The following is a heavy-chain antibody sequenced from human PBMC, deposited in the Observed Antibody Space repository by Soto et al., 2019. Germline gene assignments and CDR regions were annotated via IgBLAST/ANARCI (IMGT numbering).Heavy chain of an antibody. D-gene: IGHD1-20*01. V-gene: IGHV3-21*01. J-gene: IGHJ5*02. CDR2: ISRGSDYI. CDR1: GFSFSDYT. Sequence: EVHLVESGGGLVKPGGSLRLTCAGSGFSFSDYTMNWVRQAPGKGLEWVSSISRGSDYIFYADTVKGRFTISRDNARNSLYLKMSSLRAEDTAVYYCAKDSGCVNNACAYDPWGQGTLVSVSS. CDR3: AKDSGCVNNACAYDP.